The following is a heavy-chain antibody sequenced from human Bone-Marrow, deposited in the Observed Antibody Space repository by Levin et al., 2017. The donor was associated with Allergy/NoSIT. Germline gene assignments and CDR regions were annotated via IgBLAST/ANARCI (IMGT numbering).Heavy chain of an antibody. CDR3: ARGVAAVDLDS. CDR2: INVDNGKT. CDR1: GYMFTTYG. D-gene: IGHD6-13*01. Sequence: PAASVKVSCKASGYMFTTYGISWVRQAPGQGLEWMGWINVDNGKTTYAQNLQGRVTVTTDTSLTTAYLELRNLRFDDTALYYCARGVAAVDLDSWGQGTLVTVSS. J-gene: IGHJ4*02. V-gene: IGHV1-18*01.